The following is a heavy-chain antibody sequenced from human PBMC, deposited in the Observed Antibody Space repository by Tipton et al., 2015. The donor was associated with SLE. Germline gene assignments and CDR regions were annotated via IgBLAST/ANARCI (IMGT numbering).Heavy chain of an antibody. J-gene: IGHJ4*02. CDR2: ISYSGST. V-gene: IGHV4-30-4*01. D-gene: IGHD3-10*01. CDR3: ARVASVRRGYY. CDR1: GGSISSGDYY. Sequence: TPSLTCTVSGGSISSGDYYWSWIRQPPGNGLAWIGYISYSGSTYYNPSLKSRVTISVDKSKNQFSLKLSSVTAADTAVYYCARVASVRRGYYWGQGTLVTVSS.